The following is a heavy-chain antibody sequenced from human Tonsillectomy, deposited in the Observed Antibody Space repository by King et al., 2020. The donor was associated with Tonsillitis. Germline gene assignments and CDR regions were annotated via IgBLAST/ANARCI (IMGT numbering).Heavy chain of an antibody. D-gene: IGHD3-22*01. CDR2: ISGSGGST. Sequence: VQLVESGGGLVQPGGSLRLSCAASGFTFSSYAMSWVRQAPGKRLEWVSAISGSGGSTYYEDSVKGRFTISRDNSKNTLYLQMNSLRAEDTAVYYCEKDGPVEGYDSCGYGLSDYWGRGTLVTVSS. V-gene: IGHV3-23*04. CDR3: EKDGPVEGYDSCGYGLSDY. J-gene: IGHJ4*02. CDR1: GFTFSSYA.